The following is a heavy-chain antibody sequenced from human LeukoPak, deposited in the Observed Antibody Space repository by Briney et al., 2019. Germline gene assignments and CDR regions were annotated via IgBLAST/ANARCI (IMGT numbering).Heavy chain of an antibody. CDR3: ARVGGSLPVDY. Sequence: SETLSLTCTVSGGSISSGSYYWSWIRQPAGKGLEWIGRIYTSGSTNYNPSLKSRVTISVDTSKNQFSLKLSSVTAADTAVYCCARVGGSLPVDYWGQGTLVTVSS. V-gene: IGHV4-61*02. J-gene: IGHJ4*02. CDR1: GGSISSGSYY. CDR2: IYTSGST. D-gene: IGHD1-26*01.